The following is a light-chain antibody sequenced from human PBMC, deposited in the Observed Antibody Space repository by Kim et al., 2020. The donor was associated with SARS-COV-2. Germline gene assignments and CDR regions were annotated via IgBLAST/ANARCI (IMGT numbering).Light chain of an antibody. CDR1: SNDVGGYNY. Sequence: PGQAVTNSCTGTSNDVGGYNYVSWYQQHPGKAPKLMIYDVSNRPSGVPDRFSGSKSGNTASLTISGLQPEDEADYYCCSYAGSYTVFGGGTQLTVL. V-gene: IGLV2-11*03. J-gene: IGLJ2*01. CDR2: DVS. CDR3: CSYAGSYTV.